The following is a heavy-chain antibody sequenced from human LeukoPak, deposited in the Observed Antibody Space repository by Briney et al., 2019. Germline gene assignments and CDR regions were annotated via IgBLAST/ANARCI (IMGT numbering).Heavy chain of an antibody. Sequence: SETLSLTCTVSGGSISSSSYYWGWIRQPPGKGLEWIGSIYYSGSTYYNPSLKSRVTISVDTSKNQFSLKLSFVTAADTAVYYCARSRSSSWYGKYNYYYYMDVWGKGTTVTVSS. J-gene: IGHJ6*03. CDR1: GGSISSSSYY. CDR3: ARSRSSSWYGKYNYYYYMDV. D-gene: IGHD6-13*01. CDR2: IYYSGST. V-gene: IGHV4-39*01.